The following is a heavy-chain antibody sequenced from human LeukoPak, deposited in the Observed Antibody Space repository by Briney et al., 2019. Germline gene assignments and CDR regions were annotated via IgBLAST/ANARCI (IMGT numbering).Heavy chain of an antibody. J-gene: IGHJ5*02. D-gene: IGHD4-17*01. CDR2: VYHSGST. CDR3: ARHYGP. V-gene: IGHV4-59*01. CDR1: GGSITNYY. Sequence: SETLSLTCTVSGGSITNYYWSWIRQPPGEGLEWIGYVYHSGSTNYNPSHKSRVTVSVDMAKDQISLKMSSVTAADTAVYYRARHYGPWGQGTLVTVSS.